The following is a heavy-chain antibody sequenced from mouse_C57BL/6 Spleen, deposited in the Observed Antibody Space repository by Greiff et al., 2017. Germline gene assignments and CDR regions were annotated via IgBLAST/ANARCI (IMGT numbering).Heavy chain of an antibody. CDR3: ARDGYDGFGFAY. D-gene: IGHD2-2*01. Sequence: VKLQESGPELVKPGASVKISCKASGYAFSSSWMNWVKQRPGKGLEWIGRIYPGDGDTNYNGKFKGKATLTADKSSSTAYMQLSSLTSEDSAVYFCARDGYDGFGFAYWGQGTLVTVSA. V-gene: IGHV1-82*01. CDR1: GYAFSSSW. CDR2: IYPGDGDT. J-gene: IGHJ3*01.